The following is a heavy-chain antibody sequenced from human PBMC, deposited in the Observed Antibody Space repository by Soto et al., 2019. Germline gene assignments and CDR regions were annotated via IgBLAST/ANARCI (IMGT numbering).Heavy chain of an antibody. CDR2: FIPIFRTL. Sequence: QVQLIQSAAEVKKPGSSVRVSCTASGGIFGSHGFSWVRQAPGPRLEWVGGFIPIFRTLTYTEKFQARVRIAADESTNTVYLDLSSLTSEDTAVYYCVRDRRIYYSDPHDEFVAADYEVWGQGTMVSVSS. CDR1: GGIFGSHG. CDR3: VRDRRIYYSDPHDEFVAADYEV. J-gene: IGHJ3*01. D-gene: IGHD3-22*01. V-gene: IGHV1-69*01.